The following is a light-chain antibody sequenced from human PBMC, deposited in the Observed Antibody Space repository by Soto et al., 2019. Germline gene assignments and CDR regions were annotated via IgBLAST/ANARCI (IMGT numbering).Light chain of an antibody. CDR1: QSVNYN. CDR3: HQYNNWPRT. CDR2: GAS. Sequence: EIVMTQSPATLSVSPGERATLSCRASQSVNYNLAWYQQKPGQAPRLLIYGASSRATGIPARFSGSGSGTELTLSICSLQSEDFAVYYCHQYNNWPRTFGQGTKVEVK. J-gene: IGKJ1*01. V-gene: IGKV3-15*01.